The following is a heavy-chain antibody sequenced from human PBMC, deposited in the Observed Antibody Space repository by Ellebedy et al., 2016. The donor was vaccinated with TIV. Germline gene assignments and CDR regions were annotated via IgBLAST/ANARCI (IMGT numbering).Heavy chain of an antibody. CDR1: GFTFSSYW. CDR2: INRDGSRT. Sequence: GESLKISCAASGFTFSSYWMHWVRQAPGKGLVWVSLINRDGSRTTYADSVKGRFTISRDNAKNTLYLQMNSLRAEDTAVYYCASRGVAVQGADYWGQGTLVTVSS. J-gene: IGHJ4*02. CDR3: ASRGVAVQGADY. D-gene: IGHD3-10*01. V-gene: IGHV3-74*01.